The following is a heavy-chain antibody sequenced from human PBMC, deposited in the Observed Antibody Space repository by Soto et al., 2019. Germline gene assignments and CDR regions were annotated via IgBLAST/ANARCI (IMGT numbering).Heavy chain of an antibody. CDR1: GFPFSDYY. J-gene: IGHJ4*02. CDR3: TRGGGGGLFEH. D-gene: IGHD2-21*01. Sequence: GGSLRLSCATSGFPFSDYYMSWIRQAPGKGLEWLSHISPKSTYRNYADSVKGRFTISRDNTKSSLFLQMNSLGAEDTAVYYCTRGGGGGLFEHWGQGVLVTVYS. CDR2: ISPKSTYR. V-gene: IGHV3-11*06.